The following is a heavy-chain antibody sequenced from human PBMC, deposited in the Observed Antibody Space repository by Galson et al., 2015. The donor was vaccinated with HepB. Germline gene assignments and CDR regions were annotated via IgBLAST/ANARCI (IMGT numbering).Heavy chain of an antibody. V-gene: IGHV3-30*18. CDR1: RFTFSNYG. J-gene: IGHJ4*02. CDR2: ISYDGINK. D-gene: IGHD6-19*01. CDR3: AKDRIAVAGGFFDY. Sequence: SLRLSCAASRFTFSNYGIHWVRQAPGKGLEWVAVISYDGINKHYTDSVKGRFTISRDNSRNTLYLQMNSLRAEDTAVHYCAKDRIAVAGGFFDYWGQGTLVTVSS.